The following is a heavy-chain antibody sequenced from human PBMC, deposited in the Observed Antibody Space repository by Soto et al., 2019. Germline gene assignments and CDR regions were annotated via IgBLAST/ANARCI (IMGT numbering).Heavy chain of an antibody. V-gene: IGHV4-34*01. Sequence: QVQLQQWGAGLLKPSETLSLTCAVYGGSFSGYYWSWIRQPPGKGLEWIGESNHRGSTNYNPSLKSRLTISIDTSKNQFSLKLISVTAADTAIYYCARDSLGIAVLGTGRSKNNWFDPWGQGTLVTVSS. CDR3: ARDSLGIAVLGTGRSKNNWFDP. CDR2: SNHRGST. CDR1: GGSFSGYY. D-gene: IGHD6-19*01. J-gene: IGHJ5*02.